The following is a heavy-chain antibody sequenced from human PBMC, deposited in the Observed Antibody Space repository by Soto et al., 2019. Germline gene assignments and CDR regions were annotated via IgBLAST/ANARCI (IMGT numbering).Heavy chain of an antibody. Sequence: PGGSLRLSCAPSGFNLLGYSMNWVRQAPGKGLEWVSYISSSSDTIYYADSVKGRFTISRDNVKNLLYLQMNSLRAEDTAVYYCTRSSTFFDYWGQGTPVTVSS. CDR2: ISSSSDTI. J-gene: IGHJ4*02. CDR3: TRSSTFFDY. V-gene: IGHV3-48*01. D-gene: IGHD6-6*01. CDR1: GFNLLGYS.